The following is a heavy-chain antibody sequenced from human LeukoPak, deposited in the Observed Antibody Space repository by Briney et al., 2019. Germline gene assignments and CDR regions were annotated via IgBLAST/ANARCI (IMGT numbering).Heavy chain of an antibody. CDR2: IYSSGST. V-gene: IGHV4-59*06. CDR3: TYGDFKNWFDP. CDR1: GGSISSYY. D-gene: IGHD4-17*01. J-gene: IGHJ5*02. Sequence: SETLSLTCTVSGGSISSYYWTWIRQHPGTGLEWIGYIYSSGSTRYNPSLKSRSTISVDTSKNQFSLKLTSVTAADTAVYFCTYGDFKNWFDPWGQGILVTVSS.